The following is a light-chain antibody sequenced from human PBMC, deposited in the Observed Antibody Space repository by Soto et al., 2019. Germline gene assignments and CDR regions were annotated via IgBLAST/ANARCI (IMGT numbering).Light chain of an antibody. CDR1: QGINSY. CDR3: QQLNSYLCT. CDR2: AAS. Sequence: DIQLTQSPSFLSASIGDRVTITCRASQGINSYLAWYQQKPGKAPKLLIYAASTLHSGVPSRFSGSGSGTEFTLTISSLQPEDFATYYCQQLNSYLCTFGQGTKLEIK. J-gene: IGKJ2*02. V-gene: IGKV1-9*01.